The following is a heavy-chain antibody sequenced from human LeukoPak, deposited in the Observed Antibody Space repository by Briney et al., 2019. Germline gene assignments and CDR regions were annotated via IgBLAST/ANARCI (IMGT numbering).Heavy chain of an antibody. CDR2: IYYSGIT. Sequence: SETLSLTCTVSGDSIITSSYYWGRVRQPPGKGLEWLGSIYYSGITHYNPSLKRRVIIYVDTSRNQFSLHLQSVTAADTAVFYCARSDYYDYRQIDFWGQGTLVTVSS. V-gene: IGHV4-39*01. CDR3: ARSDYYDYRQIDF. CDR1: GDSIITSSYY. D-gene: IGHD3-16*01. J-gene: IGHJ4*02.